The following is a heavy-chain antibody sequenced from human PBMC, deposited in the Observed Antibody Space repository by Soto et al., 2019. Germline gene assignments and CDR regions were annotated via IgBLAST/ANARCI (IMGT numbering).Heavy chain of an antibody. D-gene: IGHD3-22*01. J-gene: IGHJ3*02. CDR2: ISSSGSTI. V-gene: IGHV3-48*03. CDR1: GFTFSSYE. Sequence: EVQLVESGGGLVQPGGSLRLSCAASGFTFSSYEMNWVRQAPGKGLEWVSYISSSGSTIYYADSVKGRFTISRDNAKNSLYLQMNSLRAEDTAVYYCARDRTYYYDSSGYPGTHDAFDIWGQGTMDTVSS. CDR3: ARDRTYYYDSSGYPGTHDAFDI.